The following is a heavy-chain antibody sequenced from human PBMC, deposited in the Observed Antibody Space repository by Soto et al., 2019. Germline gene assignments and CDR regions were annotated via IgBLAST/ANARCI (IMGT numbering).Heavy chain of an antibody. CDR3: ARDPPPPDY. Sequence: QVQLVQSGAEVKKPGASVKVSCKASGFTFASYAMSWMRQAPGQGLEWMGWINAYNGNTHYAQKLQGRVTLTTDTSTSTAYMELRSLRSDDTAVYYCARDPPPPDYWGQGTLVTVSS. V-gene: IGHV1-18*01. CDR1: GFTFASYA. CDR2: INAYNGNT. J-gene: IGHJ4*02.